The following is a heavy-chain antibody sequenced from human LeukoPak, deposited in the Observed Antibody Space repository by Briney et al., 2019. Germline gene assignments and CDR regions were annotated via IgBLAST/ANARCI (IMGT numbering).Heavy chain of an antibody. CDR1: GFTFSSHA. Sequence: PGGSLRLSCAASGFTFSSHAIHWVRQAPGKGLERVAVISYDGSNKYCGDSVKGRFTISRDNSKNTLYLQMNSLRPEDTAVYFRARGHYVGYYYNGMDVWGQGTTVTVPS. D-gene: IGHD3-16*01. V-gene: IGHV3-30-3*01. CDR3: ARGHYVGYYYNGMDV. J-gene: IGHJ6*02. CDR2: ISYDGSNK.